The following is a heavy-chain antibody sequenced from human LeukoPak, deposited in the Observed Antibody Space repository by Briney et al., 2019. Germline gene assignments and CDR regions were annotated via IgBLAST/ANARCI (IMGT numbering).Heavy chain of an antibody. V-gene: IGHV4-4*02. J-gene: IGHJ4*02. D-gene: IGHD6-13*01. CDR2: IYHSGST. CDR1: GGSISSSNW. CDR3: ARAGGYGSSWFGSFDY. Sequence: PSETLSLTCAVSGGSISSSNWWSWVRQPPGKGLEWIGEIYHSGSTNYNPSLKSRVTISVDTSKNQFSLKLSSVTAADTAVYYCARAGGYGSSWFGSFDYWGQGTLVTVSS.